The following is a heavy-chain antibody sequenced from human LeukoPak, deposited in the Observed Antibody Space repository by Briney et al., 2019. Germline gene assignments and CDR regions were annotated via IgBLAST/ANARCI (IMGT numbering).Heavy chain of an antibody. CDR1: GYSLTQLS. V-gene: IGHV1-24*01. CDR2: FDPENGEA. Sequence: RASVKVSCKVSGYSLTQLSMHWVRQAPGKGLEWMGGFDPENGEAFYAQKFRGRLTLTEDTSTDTGYLELSSLRSEDTAVYYCATARPIKNTFMVRGVLPADSWGQGSLVTVSS. CDR3: ATARPIKNTFMVRGVLPADS. J-gene: IGHJ4*02. D-gene: IGHD3-10*01.